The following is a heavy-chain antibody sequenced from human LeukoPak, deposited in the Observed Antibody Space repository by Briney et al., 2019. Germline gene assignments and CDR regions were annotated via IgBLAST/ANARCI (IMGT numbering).Heavy chain of an antibody. CDR2: FDPEDGET. V-gene: IGHV1-24*01. D-gene: IGHD3-16*01. CDR1: GYTFTSYD. Sequence: VASVKVSRKASGYTFTSYDINWVRQAPGKGLEWMGGFDPEDGETIYAQKFQGRVTMTEDTSTDTAYMELSSLRSEDTAVYYCATTLGYLFDYWGQGTLVTVSS. J-gene: IGHJ4*02. CDR3: ATTLGYLFDY.